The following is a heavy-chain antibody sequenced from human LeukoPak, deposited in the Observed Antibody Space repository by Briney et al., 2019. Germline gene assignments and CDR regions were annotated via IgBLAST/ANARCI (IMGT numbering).Heavy chain of an antibody. CDR3: ARSTYYYDSQLDY. CDR1: GYSSTSYW. V-gene: IGHV5-51*01. D-gene: IGHD3-22*01. J-gene: IGHJ4*02. CDR2: IYPGDSDT. Sequence: GESLKISCKGSGYSSTSYWIGWVRQMPGKGLEWMGIIYPGDSDTRYSPSFQGQVTISADKSISTAYLQWSSLKASDTAMYYCARSTYYYDSQLDYWGQGTLVTVSS.